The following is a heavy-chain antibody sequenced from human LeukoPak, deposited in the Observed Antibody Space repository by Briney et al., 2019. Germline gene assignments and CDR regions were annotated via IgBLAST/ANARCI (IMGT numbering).Heavy chain of an antibody. CDR1: GGTFSSYA. CDR3: ARAERWLSNWFDP. Sequence: ASVKVSCKASGGTFSSYAISWVRQAPGQGLEWMGGIIPIFGTANYAQKFQGRVTITADESTSTAYMELSSLRSEDTAVYYCARAERWLSNWFDPWGQGTLVTVSS. CDR2: IIPIFGTA. J-gene: IGHJ5*02. D-gene: IGHD5-24*01. V-gene: IGHV1-69*13.